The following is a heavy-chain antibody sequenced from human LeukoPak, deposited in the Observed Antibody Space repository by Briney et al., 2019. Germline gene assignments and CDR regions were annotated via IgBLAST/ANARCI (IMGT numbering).Heavy chain of an antibody. V-gene: IGHV3-9*01. Sequence: GGSLRLSCAASGFTFDDYAIHWVRQAPGKGLEWVSGISWNSGSIGYVDSVKGRFTISRDNAKNSLYLQMNSLRAEDTAVYYCASGGYDGPFDYWGQGTLVTVSS. D-gene: IGHD5-12*01. J-gene: IGHJ4*02. CDR1: GFTFDDYA. CDR3: ASGGYDGPFDY. CDR2: ISWNSGSI.